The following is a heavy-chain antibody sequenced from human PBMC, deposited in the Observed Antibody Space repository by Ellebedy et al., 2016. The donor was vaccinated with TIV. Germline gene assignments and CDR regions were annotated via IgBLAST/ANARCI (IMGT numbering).Heavy chain of an antibody. Sequence: GESLKISCAASAVPFSNYPMSWVRQAPGKGLGWVSSISVTGDLTYYADSVKGRFTVSRDNAKDTLYLEMNSLRAEDTVVYYCACWSGDWNGPFDYWGPGTLVTVST. J-gene: IGHJ4*02. CDR1: AVPFSNYP. V-gene: IGHV3-23*01. CDR2: ISVTGDLT. D-gene: IGHD2-21*02. CDR3: ACWSGDWNGPFDY.